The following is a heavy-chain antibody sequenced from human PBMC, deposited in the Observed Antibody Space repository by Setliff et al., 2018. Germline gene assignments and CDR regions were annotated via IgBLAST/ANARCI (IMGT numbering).Heavy chain of an antibody. J-gene: IGHJ6*03. CDR2: ISSSSSYI. CDR1: GFTFSSYS. Sequence: GGSLRLSCAASGFTFSSYSLNWVRQATGKGLEWVSSISSSSSYIYYADSVQGRFTISRDNAKNSLYLQMNSLRAEDTAVYYCARAADSYGPPRSYMDVWGKGTTVTVSS. D-gene: IGHD5-18*01. CDR3: ARAADSYGPPRSYMDV. V-gene: IGHV3-21*01.